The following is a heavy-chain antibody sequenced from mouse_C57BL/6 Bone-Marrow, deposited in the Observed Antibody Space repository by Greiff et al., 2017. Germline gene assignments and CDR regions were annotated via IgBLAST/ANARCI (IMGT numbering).Heavy chain of an antibody. CDR2: ITHSGET. J-gene: IGHJ3*01. CDR3: AGDRGGTLFAY. V-gene: IGHV12-3*01. D-gene: IGHD3-3*01. Sequence: VQRVESGPGLVKPSQSLFLTCSITGFPITSGYYWIWIRQSPGKPLEWMGYITHSGETFYNPSLQSPISITRETSKNQFFLQLNSVTTEDTAMYYCAGDRGGTLFAYWGQGTLVTVSA. CDR1: GFPITSGYY.